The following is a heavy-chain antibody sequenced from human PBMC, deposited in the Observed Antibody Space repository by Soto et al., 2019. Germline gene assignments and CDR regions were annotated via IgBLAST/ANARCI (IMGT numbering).Heavy chain of an antibody. V-gene: IGHV3-30*03. CDR1: GFTFSNYG. D-gene: IGHD3-22*01. J-gene: IGHJ4*02. CDR2: ISYDGSDK. CDR3: ARDYYKYYDSSGYYRSPAY. Sequence: PGGSLRLSCAASGFTFSNYGMHWVRQAPGKGLEWVALISYDGSDKDYADSVKGRFTISRDNSRNTLFLQMNSLRAEDTAVYYCARDYYKYYDSSGYYRSPAYWGQGTLVTVSS.